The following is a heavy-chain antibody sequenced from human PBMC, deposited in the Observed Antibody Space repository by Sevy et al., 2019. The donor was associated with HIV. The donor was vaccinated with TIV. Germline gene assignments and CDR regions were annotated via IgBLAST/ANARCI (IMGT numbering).Heavy chain of an antibody. CDR2: MKQDGSEK. CDR3: AKDGLLLWFGESYFDY. Sequence: GGSLRLSCAASGFTFSRCWMSWVRQAPGKGLEWVANMKQDGSEKYYVDSVKGRFTISRDNAKNSLYLQMNSLRAEDTAVYYCAKDGLLLWFGESYFDYWGQGTLVTVSS. J-gene: IGHJ4*02. CDR1: GFTFSRCW. V-gene: IGHV3-7*01. D-gene: IGHD3-10*01.